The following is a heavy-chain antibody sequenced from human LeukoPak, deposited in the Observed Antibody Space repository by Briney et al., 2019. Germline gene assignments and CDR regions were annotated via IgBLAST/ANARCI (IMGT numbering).Heavy chain of an antibody. CDR2: IYYSGTT. J-gene: IGHJ6*03. CDR1: GGSLFSGDYY. V-gene: IGHV4-31*03. D-gene: IGHD3-10*01. Sequence: PSQTLSLTCTVSGGSLFSGDYYWSWNRHHPGKCLEWVGCIYYSGTTYYHASLTSRVAITVDTSKNQFSLKLSYVTAADTAVYYCAGRFGELSYYYYYYMDVWGKGTTVTVSS. CDR3: AGRFGELSYYYYYYMDV.